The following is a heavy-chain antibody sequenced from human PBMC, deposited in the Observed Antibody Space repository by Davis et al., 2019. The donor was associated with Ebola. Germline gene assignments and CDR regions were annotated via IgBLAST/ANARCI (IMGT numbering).Heavy chain of an antibody. D-gene: IGHD6-6*01. CDR1: GFTFSSYA. V-gene: IGHV3-23*01. CDR3: ARSKNLEYSSSYYYYGMDV. J-gene: IGHJ6*02. Sequence: GESLKISCAASGFTFSSYAMSWVRQAPGKGLEWVSAISGSGGSTYYADSVKGRFTISRDNSKNTLYLQMNSLRAEDTAVYYCARSKNLEYSSSYYYYGMDVWGQGTTVTVSS. CDR2: ISGSGGST.